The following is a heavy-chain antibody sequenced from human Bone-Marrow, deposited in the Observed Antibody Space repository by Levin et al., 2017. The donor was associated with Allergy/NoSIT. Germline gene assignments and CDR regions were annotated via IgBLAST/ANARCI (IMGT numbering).Heavy chain of an antibody. V-gene: IGHV1-18*01. J-gene: IGHJ3*02. CDR1: GYTFTFYG. CDR2: ISPYNGNT. Sequence: ASVKVSCKASGYTFTFYGISWVRQAPGQGLEWMGWISPYNGNTNFAQNLQGRVTMTTDTSTSTAYMELRSLTSDDTAAYYCAGEMAETAAVTFDIWGQGTMVTVSS. D-gene: IGHD2-8*01. CDR3: AGEMAETAAVTFDI.